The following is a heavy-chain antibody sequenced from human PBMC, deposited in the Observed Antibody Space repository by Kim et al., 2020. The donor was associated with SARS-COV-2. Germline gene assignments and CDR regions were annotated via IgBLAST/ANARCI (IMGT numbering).Heavy chain of an antibody. CDR3: ARDQVAGHYYYYGMDV. J-gene: IGHJ6*02. CDR1: GFTFSSYS. CDR2: ISSSSSTI. Sequence: GGSLRLSCAASGFTFSSYSMNWVRQAPGKGLEWVSYISSSSSTIYYADSVKGRFTISRDNAKNSLYLQMNSLRDEDTAVYYCARDQVAGHYYYYGMDVWGQGTTVTVSS. V-gene: IGHV3-48*02. D-gene: IGHD6-19*01.